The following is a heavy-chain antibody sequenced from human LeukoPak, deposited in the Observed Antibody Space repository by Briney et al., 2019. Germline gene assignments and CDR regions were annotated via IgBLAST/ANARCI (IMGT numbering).Heavy chain of an antibody. J-gene: IGHJ4*02. CDR1: GGSFSGYY. CDR3: ARRRSGGSRAYYYDSSGYSFDY. D-gene: IGHD3-22*01. V-gene: IGHV4-34*01. CDR2: INHSGST. Sequence: PSETLSLTCAVYGGSFSGYYWSWIRQPPGKGLEWIGEINHSGSTNYNPSLKSRVTISVDTSKNQFSLKLSSVTAADTAVYYCARRRSGGSRAYYYDSSGYSFDYWGQGTLVTVSS.